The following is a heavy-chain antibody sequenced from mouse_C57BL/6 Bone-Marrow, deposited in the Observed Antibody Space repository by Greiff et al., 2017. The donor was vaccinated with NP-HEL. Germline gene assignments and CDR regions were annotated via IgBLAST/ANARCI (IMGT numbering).Heavy chain of an antibody. Sequence: VQLVESGEGLVKPGGSLKLSCAASGFTFSSYAMSWVRQTPEKRLEWVAYISSGGDYIYYADTVKGRFTISRDNARNTLYLQMSSLKSEDTAMYYCTRDNYGSPYYFDYWGQGTTLTVSS. V-gene: IGHV5-9-1*02. CDR2: ISSGGDYI. J-gene: IGHJ2*01. D-gene: IGHD1-1*01. CDR1: GFTFSSYA. CDR3: TRDNYGSPYYFDY.